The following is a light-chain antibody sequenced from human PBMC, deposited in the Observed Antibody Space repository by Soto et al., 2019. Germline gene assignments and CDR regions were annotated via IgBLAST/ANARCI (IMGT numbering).Light chain of an antibody. CDR2: GAS. CDR3: QQYNTWPPGT. V-gene: IGKV3-15*01. J-gene: IGKJ1*01. Sequence: EIVMTQSPATLSVSPGERATLSCRASQSVSSNLAWYQQKPGQAPRLLIYGASTRATGIPARFSGSESGTEFTLTISSLQSEDFAVYYCQQYNTWPPGTFGQGTKVEIK. CDR1: QSVSSN.